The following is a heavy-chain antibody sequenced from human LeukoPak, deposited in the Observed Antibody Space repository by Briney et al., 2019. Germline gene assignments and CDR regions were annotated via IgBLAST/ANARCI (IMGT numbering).Heavy chain of an antibody. J-gene: IGHJ5*02. CDR2: MNPNSGNT. V-gene: IGHV1-8*01. Sequence: ASVKVSCKASGYTFTSYDINWVRQATGQGLEWLGWMNPNSGNTGYAQKFQGRVTMTRNTSISTAYMELSSLRSEDTAVYYCARRDVVVPAATVTFDPWGQGTLVTVSS. D-gene: IGHD2-2*01. CDR3: ARRDVVVPAATVTFDP. CDR1: GYTFTSYD.